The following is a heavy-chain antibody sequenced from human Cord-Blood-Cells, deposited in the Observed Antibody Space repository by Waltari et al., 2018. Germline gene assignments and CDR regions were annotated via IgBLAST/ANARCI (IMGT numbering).Heavy chain of an antibody. CDR3: AGSYCSSTSCYTGDGMDV. Sequence: QVQLQQWGAGLLKPSETLSLTCAVYGGSFSGYYWSWIRKPPGKGLEWIGEINHSGSTNYNPSLKSRVTISVDTSKNQFSLKLSSVTAADTAVYYCAGSYCSSTSCYTGDGMDVWGQGTTVNVSS. CDR2: INHSGST. D-gene: IGHD2-2*02. V-gene: IGHV4-34*01. CDR1: GGSFSGYY. J-gene: IGHJ6*02.